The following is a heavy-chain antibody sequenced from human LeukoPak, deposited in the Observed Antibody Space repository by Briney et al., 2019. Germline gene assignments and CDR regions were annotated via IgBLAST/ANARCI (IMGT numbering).Heavy chain of an antibody. CDR3: AAGRVADP. Sequence: SVKVSCKASGFTFTSSAAEWVRQARGQRLEWIGWIVVGSGNTNYAQKFQERVTITRDMSTSTAYMELSSLRSEDTAVYYCAAGRVADPWGQGTLVTVSS. V-gene: IGHV1-58*01. D-gene: IGHD2-15*01. J-gene: IGHJ5*02. CDR1: GFTFTSSA. CDR2: IVVGSGNT.